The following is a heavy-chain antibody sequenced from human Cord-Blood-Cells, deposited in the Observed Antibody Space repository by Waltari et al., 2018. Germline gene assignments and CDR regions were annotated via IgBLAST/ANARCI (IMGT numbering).Heavy chain of an antibody. V-gene: IGHV1-2*02. Sequence: QVQLVQSGAEVKKPGASVKVSCKASGYTFTGYYVHWVRQAPGQGLVWVGWINPNSGGTNYAQKFQGRVTMTRDTSISTAYMELSRLRSDDTAVYYCARTLLMYYDILTGYYDYWGQGTLVTVSS. CDR2: INPNSGGT. J-gene: IGHJ4*02. D-gene: IGHD3-9*01. CDR3: ARTLLMYYDILTGYYDY. CDR1: GYTFTGYY.